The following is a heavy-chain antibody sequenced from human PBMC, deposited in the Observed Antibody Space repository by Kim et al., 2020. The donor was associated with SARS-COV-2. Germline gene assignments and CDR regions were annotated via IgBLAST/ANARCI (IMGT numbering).Heavy chain of an antibody. CDR2: ISYDGSNK. V-gene: IGHV3-30-3*01. CDR3: ARARILWFGDGMDV. CDR1: GFTFSSYA. J-gene: IGHJ6*02. Sequence: GGSLRLSCAASGFTFSSYAMHWVRQAPGKGLEWVAVISYDGSNKYYADSVKGRFTISRDNSKNTLYLQMNSLRAEDTAVYYCARARILWFGDGMDVWGQGTTVTVSS. D-gene: IGHD3-10*01.